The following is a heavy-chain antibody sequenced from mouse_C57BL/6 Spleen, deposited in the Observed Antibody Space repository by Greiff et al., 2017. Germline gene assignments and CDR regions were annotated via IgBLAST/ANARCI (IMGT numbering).Heavy chain of an antibody. CDR3: ARTDYDVGFAY. CDR1: GYAFSSSW. Sequence: QVQLQQSGPELVKPGASVKISCKASGYAFSSSWMNWVKQRPGKGLEWIGRIYPGVGDTNYNGKFKGKATLTADKSSSTAYMQLSSLTSEDSAVYFCARTDYDVGFAYWGQGTLVTVSA. D-gene: IGHD2-4*01. CDR2: IYPGVGDT. J-gene: IGHJ3*01. V-gene: IGHV1-82*01.